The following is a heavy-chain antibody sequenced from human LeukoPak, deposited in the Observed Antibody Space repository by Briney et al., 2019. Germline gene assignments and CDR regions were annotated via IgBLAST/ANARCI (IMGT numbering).Heavy chain of an antibody. V-gene: IGHV3-21*01. J-gene: IGHJ4*02. D-gene: IGHD2-15*01. CDR2: ISSSSSYI. CDR3: AGVVDGYWSGGSCSYFDY. Sequence: PGGSLRLSCAASGFTFSNYNMSWVRQAPGKGLEWVSSISSSSSYIYYADSLRGRFTISRDNANNSLYLQMNSLRAEDTAVYYCAGVVDGYWSGGSCSYFDYWGQGTLVTVSS. CDR1: GFTFSNYN.